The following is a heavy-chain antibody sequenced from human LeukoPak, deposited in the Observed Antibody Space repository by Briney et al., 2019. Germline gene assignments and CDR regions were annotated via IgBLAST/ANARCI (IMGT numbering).Heavy chain of an antibody. V-gene: IGHV4-38-2*02. CDR3: VRDGYSSSWYWFDP. Sequence: PAETLSLTCTVSGYSFSSGYYWGWIRQPPGKGLEWIGSIYHSGSTYYNPSLKSRVTISVDTSKNQFSLRLSSVTAADTAVYYCVRDGYSSSWYWFDPWGQGTLVTVSS. CDR2: IYHSGST. J-gene: IGHJ5*02. CDR1: GYSFSSGYY. D-gene: IGHD6-13*01.